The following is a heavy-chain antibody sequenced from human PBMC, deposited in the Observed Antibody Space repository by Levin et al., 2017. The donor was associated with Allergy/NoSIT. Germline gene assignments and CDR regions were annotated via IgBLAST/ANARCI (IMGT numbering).Heavy chain of an antibody. CDR3: AGVGGVLKGACDI. CDR1: GFTFSSYS. J-gene: IGHJ3*02. D-gene: IGHD3-16*01. V-gene: IGHV3-48*01. Sequence: GGSLRLSCAASGFTFSSYSMNWVRQAPGKGLEWVSYISSSSSTIYYADSVKGRFTISRDNAKNSLYLQMNSLRAEDTGVDDWAGVGGVLKGACDIWGQGTMVTVSS. CDR2: ISSSSSTI.